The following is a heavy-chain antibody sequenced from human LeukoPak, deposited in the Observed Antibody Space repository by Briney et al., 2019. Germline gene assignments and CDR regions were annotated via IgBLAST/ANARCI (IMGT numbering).Heavy chain of an antibody. CDR1: GGSISSYY. Sequence: SETLSLTCTVSGGSISSYYWSWIRQSPGKGLEWIGYIYYSGSTNYNPSLKSRVTISVDTSKNQFSLKLSSVTAADTAVYYCAGSGYYYSFNYWGQGTLVTVSS. D-gene: IGHD3-22*01. CDR3: AGSGYYYSFNY. J-gene: IGHJ4*02. V-gene: IGHV4-59*01. CDR2: IYYSGST.